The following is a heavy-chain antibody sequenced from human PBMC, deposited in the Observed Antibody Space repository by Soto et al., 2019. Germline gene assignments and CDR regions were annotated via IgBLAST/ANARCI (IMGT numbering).Heavy chain of an antibody. V-gene: IGHV3-21*01. Sequence: PGGSLSLSCAPSGFTFSSYSMHCARQAPGKGLEWFSYISSSSSYIYYADSVKGRFTISRDNAKNSLYLQMNSLRAEDTAVYYCARDGEVGHGDYGHHDAFDIWGQGTMVTVSS. CDR2: ISSSSSYI. CDR1: GFTFSSYS. D-gene: IGHD4-17*01. CDR3: ARDGEVGHGDYGHHDAFDI. J-gene: IGHJ3*02.